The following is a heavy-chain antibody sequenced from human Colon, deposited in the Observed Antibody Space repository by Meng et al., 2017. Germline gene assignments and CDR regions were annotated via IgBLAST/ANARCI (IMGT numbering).Heavy chain of an antibody. D-gene: IGHD5-24*01. V-gene: IGHV3-21*01. J-gene: IGHJ4*02. CDR2: ISTSSSYI. CDR3: ARELQLGY. CDR1: GFTFSSYS. Sequence: DVQLVESGGGLVKPGGSLRLSCVASGFTFSSYSMNWVRQAPGKGLEWVSSISTSSSYIYYADSVKGRFTISRDDAKNSLYLQMNSLRAEDTAVYYCARELQLGYWGQGTLVTVSS.